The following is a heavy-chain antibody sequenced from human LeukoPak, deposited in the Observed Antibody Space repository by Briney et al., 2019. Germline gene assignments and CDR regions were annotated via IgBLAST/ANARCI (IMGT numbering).Heavy chain of an antibody. V-gene: IGHV3-21*01. D-gene: IGHD6-19*01. CDR2: ISSSSSYI. CDR1: GFTFSSYS. Sequence: GGSLRLSCAASGFTFSSYSMNWVRQAPGKGLEWVSSISSSSSYIYYADSVKGRFTISRDNAKNSLYLQMNSLRAEDTAVYYCARDRGGGIAVAGYYFDYWGQGTLVTVSS. CDR3: ARDRGGGIAVAGYYFDY. J-gene: IGHJ4*02.